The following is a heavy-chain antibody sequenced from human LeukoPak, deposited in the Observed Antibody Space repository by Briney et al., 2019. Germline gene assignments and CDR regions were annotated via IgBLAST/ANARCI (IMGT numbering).Heavy chain of an antibody. CDR1: GFTFSDSA. Sequence: GGSLRLSCAASGFTFSDSAMTWVRQAPGKGLEWVSVISFSGDSIYYADSVRGRFTISRDNSKDTLYLQMNSLRAEDTAIYYCARDIQLSTWGRGTMVTVSS. V-gene: IGHV3-23*01. D-gene: IGHD5-24*01. CDR2: ISFSGDSI. CDR3: ARDIQLST. J-gene: IGHJ3*01.